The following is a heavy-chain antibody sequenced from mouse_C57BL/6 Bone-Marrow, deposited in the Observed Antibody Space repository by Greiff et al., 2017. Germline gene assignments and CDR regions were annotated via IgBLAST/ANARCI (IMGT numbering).Heavy chain of an antibody. CDR3: ARPFYGSSFFDY. D-gene: IGHD1-1*01. CDR1: GFTSSSYG. Sequence: EVMLVESGGDLVKPGGSLKLSCAASGFTSSSYGMSWVRQTPDKRLEWVATISSGGSYTYYPDSVKGRFTISRDNAKNTLYLQMSSLKSEDTAMYYCARPFYGSSFFDYWGQGTTLTVSS. J-gene: IGHJ2*01. V-gene: IGHV5-6*01. CDR2: ISSGGSYT.